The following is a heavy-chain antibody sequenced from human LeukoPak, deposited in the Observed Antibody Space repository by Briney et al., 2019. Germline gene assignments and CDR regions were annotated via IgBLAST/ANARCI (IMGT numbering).Heavy chain of an antibody. J-gene: IGHJ4*02. Sequence: ASVKVSCKASGYTFTSCAIHWVRQAPGQRPEWMGWINAGNGNTKYSQKFQGRVTITRDTSASTAYMELSSLRSEDTAVYYCARDPYRGYHSQYFDYWGQGTLVTVSS. D-gene: IGHD5-12*01. CDR1: GYTFTSCA. CDR2: INAGNGNT. CDR3: ARDPYRGYHSQYFDY. V-gene: IGHV1-3*01.